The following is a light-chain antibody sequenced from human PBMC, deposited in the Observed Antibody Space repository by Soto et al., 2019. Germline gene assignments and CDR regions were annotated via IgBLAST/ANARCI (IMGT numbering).Light chain of an antibody. V-gene: IGLV2-14*01. Sequence: QSALAQPASVSGSPGQSITISCTGTGSDVGGYDYVSWYQHHPGKAPKVMIYEVTNRPLGVSNRFSGSKSGNTASLTISGLLAEDEADYYCSSYTSSSTYVFGTGTKSPS. CDR3: SSYTSSSTYV. CDR2: EVT. CDR1: GSDVGGYDY. J-gene: IGLJ1*01.